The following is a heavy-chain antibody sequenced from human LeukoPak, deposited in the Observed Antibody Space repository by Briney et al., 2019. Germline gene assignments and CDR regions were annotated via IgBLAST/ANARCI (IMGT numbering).Heavy chain of an antibody. CDR3: ARSTYYDILTGYISYYYYMDV. Sequence: GASVKVSCKASGYTFTSYGISWVRQAPGQGLEWMGWISAYNGNTNYAQKLQGRVTMTTDTSTSTAYMELRSLRSDDTAVYYCARSTYYDILTGYISYYYYMDVWGKGTTVTVSS. D-gene: IGHD3-9*01. CDR1: GYTFTSYG. V-gene: IGHV1-18*01. CDR2: ISAYNGNT. J-gene: IGHJ6*03.